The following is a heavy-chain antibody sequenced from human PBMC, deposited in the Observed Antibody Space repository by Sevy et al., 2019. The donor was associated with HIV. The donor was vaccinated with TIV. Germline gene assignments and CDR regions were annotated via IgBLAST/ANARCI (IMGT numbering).Heavy chain of an antibody. V-gene: IGHV3-23*01. Sequence: GGSLRLSCAASGFAFYYYSMSWIRQAPGKGLEWVATLSFGCGKINYADSVKGRFTISRDNSKNSFYLQIDNLRVEDTALYDCAREGSTRPHDYWGQGTLVTVSS. J-gene: IGHJ4*02. CDR3: AREGSTRPHDY. CDR1: GFAFYYYS. D-gene: IGHD3-10*01. CDR2: LSFGCGKI.